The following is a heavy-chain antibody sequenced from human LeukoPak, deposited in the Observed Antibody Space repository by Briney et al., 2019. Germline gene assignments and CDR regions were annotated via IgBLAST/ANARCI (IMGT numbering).Heavy chain of an antibody. CDR2: MYHTWTI. CDR3: ATGRYSGSVDY. D-gene: IGHD1-26*01. Sequence: PSETLSLTCAVSGYSLRSGFYCGWVRPPPGKGLEWIGNMYHTWTIYYKPSLRSRLTISEDTSKSHFSLTVDSVTAADTAVYYCATGRYSGSVDYWGQGSLVTVSS. J-gene: IGHJ4*02. CDR1: GYSLRSGFY. V-gene: IGHV4-38-2*01.